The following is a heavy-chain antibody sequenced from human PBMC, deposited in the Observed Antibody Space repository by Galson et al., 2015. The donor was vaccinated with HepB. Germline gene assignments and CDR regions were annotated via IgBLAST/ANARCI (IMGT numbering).Heavy chain of an antibody. V-gene: IGHV1-24*01. D-gene: IGHD2-2*01. CDR1: GYTLTELS. CDR2: FDPEDDET. Sequence: SVKVSCKVSGYTLTELSMHWVRQAPGKGLEWMGGFDPEDDETIYAQKLQGRVTMTEDTSTDTAYMELSSLRSEDTAVYYCATVVGRYCSSTNCYSLDHWGQGTLVTVSS. J-gene: IGHJ4*02. CDR3: ATVVGRYCSSTNCYSLDH.